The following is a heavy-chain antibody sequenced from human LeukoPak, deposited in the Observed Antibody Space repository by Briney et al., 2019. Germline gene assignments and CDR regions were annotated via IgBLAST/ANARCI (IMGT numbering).Heavy chain of an antibody. D-gene: IGHD1-1*01. CDR2: IYHSGST. Sequence: SETLSLTCTVSGYSISSGYYWGWIRQPPGRGLEWIGSIYHSGSTYYNPSLKSRVTISVDTSKNQFSLKLSSVTAADTAVYYCARDQLGYNGNDGWFDPWGQGTLVTVSS. J-gene: IGHJ5*02. CDR3: ARDQLGYNGNDGWFDP. CDR1: GYSISSGYY. V-gene: IGHV4-38-2*02.